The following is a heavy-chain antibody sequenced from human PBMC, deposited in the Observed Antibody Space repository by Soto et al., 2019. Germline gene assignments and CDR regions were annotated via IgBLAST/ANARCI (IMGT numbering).Heavy chain of an antibody. D-gene: IGHD3-3*01. CDR3: SGFWNGPPLYYYGMEV. CDR1: VLTFSSYW. CDR2: IKQDGSEK. Sequence: GPLRLCCAGSVLTFSSYWMSWVRQVPGKGLEWVANIKQDGSEKYYVDSVKGRFTISRDNAKNSLYLQMNSLRAEDTAVYYCSGFWNGPPLYYYGMEVSGQGTTVTVSS. V-gene: IGHV3-7*01. J-gene: IGHJ6*02.